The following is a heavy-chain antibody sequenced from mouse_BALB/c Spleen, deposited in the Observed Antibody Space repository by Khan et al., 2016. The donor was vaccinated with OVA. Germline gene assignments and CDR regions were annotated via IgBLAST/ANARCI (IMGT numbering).Heavy chain of an antibody. CDR1: GFNIKDTY. J-gene: IGHJ1*01. CDR3: AREGVYGYVYFDV. D-gene: IGHD1-2*01. Sequence: EVQLQQSGAELVKPGASVKLSCTASGFNIKDTYMHWVKQRPEQGLEWIGRIDPANGNTKYDPKFQGKATITADTSSNTAYLQLSSLTSEDTAVYYCAREGVYGYVYFDVWGAGTTVTVSS. V-gene: IGHV14-3*02. CDR2: IDPANGNT.